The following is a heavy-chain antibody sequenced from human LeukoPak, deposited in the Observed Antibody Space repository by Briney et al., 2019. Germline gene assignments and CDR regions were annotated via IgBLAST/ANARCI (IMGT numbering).Heavy chain of an antibody. CDR2: MYNRGST. D-gene: IGHD2-21*01. CDR1: GDSLSNYY. Sequence: PSETLSLTCTVSGDSLSNYYWSWIRQSPGKELEWIGYMYNRGSTIYNPSLKSRVTISTDTSKNQFSLRLTSVTAADTAVYYCARAEKAVIGTLDSWGQGNLITVSS. V-gene: IGHV4-59*01. CDR3: ARAEKAVIGTLDS. J-gene: IGHJ4*02.